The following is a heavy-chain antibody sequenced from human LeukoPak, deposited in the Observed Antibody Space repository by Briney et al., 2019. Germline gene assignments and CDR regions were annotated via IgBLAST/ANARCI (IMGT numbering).Heavy chain of an antibody. V-gene: IGHV4-34*01. D-gene: IGHD4-17*01. CDR2: INHSGST. CDR3: ARRQGVTVTTHNWFDP. J-gene: IGHJ5*02. Sequence: ETLSLTCAVYGGSFSGYYWSWIRQPPGKGLKCIGEINHSGSTNYNPSLKSRVTISVDTSKNQFSLKLSSVTAADTAVYYCARRQGVTVTTHNWFDPWGQGTLVTVSS. CDR1: GGSFSGYY.